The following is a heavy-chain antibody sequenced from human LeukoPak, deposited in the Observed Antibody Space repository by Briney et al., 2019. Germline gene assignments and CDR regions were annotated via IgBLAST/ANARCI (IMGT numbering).Heavy chain of an antibody. CDR3: ARARGYSYGYSDY. Sequence: PGGSLRLSCAASGFTFSSYSMNWVRQAPGKGLEWVAYISSSSNTIDSADSVKGRFTISRDNAKNSLYLQMNSLRAEDTAVYYCARARGYSYGYSDYWGQGTLVTVSS. V-gene: IGHV3-48*01. J-gene: IGHJ4*02. CDR1: GFTFSSYS. CDR2: ISSSSNTI. D-gene: IGHD5-18*01.